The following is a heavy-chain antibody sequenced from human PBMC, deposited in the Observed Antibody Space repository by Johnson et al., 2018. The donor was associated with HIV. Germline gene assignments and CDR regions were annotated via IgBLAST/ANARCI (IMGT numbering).Heavy chain of an antibody. V-gene: IGHV3-30*04. CDR3: ARSLSAAGLYEAFEI. CDR2: ISYDGSNK. CDR1: GITFSSYP. D-gene: IGHD6-13*01. Sequence: QVQLVESGGGLVQPGGSLRLSCTASGITFSSYPMHWVRQAPGKGLEWVTLISYDGSNKYYADSVKCRFTISRDNSKNTMYLQMNSLRAEDTAVYFCARSLSAAGLYEAFEIWGQGTMVTGSS. J-gene: IGHJ3*02.